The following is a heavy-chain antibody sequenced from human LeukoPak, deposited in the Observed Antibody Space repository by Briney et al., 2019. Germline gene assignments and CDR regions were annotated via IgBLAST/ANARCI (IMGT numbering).Heavy chain of an antibody. Sequence: SVKVSCKASGYTFTGYYMHWVRQAPGQGLEWMGGIIPIFGTANYAQKFQGRVTITADESTSTAYMELSSLRSEDTAVYYCARDSITMIVGGWFDPWGQGTLVTVSS. CDR2: IIPIFGTA. V-gene: IGHV1-69*13. J-gene: IGHJ5*02. CDR3: ARDSITMIVGGWFDP. D-gene: IGHD3-22*01. CDR1: GYTFTGYY.